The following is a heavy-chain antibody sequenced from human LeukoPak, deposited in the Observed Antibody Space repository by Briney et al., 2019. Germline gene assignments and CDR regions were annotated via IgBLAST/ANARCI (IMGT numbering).Heavy chain of an antibody. V-gene: IGHV3-21*06. CDR3: ARGIGYFDWLFFS. D-gene: IGHD3-9*01. CDR2: INPNGDYI. J-gene: IGHJ5*02. CDR1: GFIFSSYS. Sequence: GGSLRLSCAASGFIFSSYSMNWVRQAPGKGLEWVSSINPNGDYIYYADSVKGRFTISRDNAKNSLYLQMTSLKAEDTAVYFCARGIGYFDWLFFSWGQGTLLTVSS.